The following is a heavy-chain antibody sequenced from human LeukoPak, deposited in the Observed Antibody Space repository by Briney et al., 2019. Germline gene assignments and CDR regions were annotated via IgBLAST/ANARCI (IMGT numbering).Heavy chain of an antibody. CDR1: GFTFSSYG. Sequence: PGRSLRLSCAASGFTFSSYGMHWVRQAPGKGLEWVAVISCDGSNKYYADSVKGRFTISRENYKNTLYLQMNSLRAEDTAVYYCAKDLKTHYDILTGEYGMDVWGQGTTVTVSS. J-gene: IGHJ6*02. CDR3: AKDLKTHYDILTGEYGMDV. CDR2: ISCDGSNK. D-gene: IGHD3-9*01. V-gene: IGHV3-30*18.